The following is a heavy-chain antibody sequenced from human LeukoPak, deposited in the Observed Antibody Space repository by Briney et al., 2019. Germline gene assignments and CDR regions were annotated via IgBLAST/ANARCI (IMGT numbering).Heavy chain of an antibody. Sequence: SETLSLTCTVSGGSISSGDYYWSWIRQPPGKGLEWIGYFYNSGRSTYNPSLKSRVTISADTSKNHFSLKLNSVTTADTAVYYCTRGAGWLIDYWGQRILVTVSS. CDR2: FYNSGRS. J-gene: IGHJ4*02. CDR1: GGSISSGDYY. D-gene: IGHD3-16*01. CDR3: TRGAGWLIDY. V-gene: IGHV4-61*03.